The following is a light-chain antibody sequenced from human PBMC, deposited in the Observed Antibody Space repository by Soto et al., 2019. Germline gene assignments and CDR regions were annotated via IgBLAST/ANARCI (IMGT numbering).Light chain of an antibody. CDR3: QQHAGSQIT. CDR2: DAS. Sequence: EIVLTQSPGTLSLSPGERATLFCGASQSVSGNYLAWYQQKPGLAPRIVIYDASSRATGIPDRFIGSGSGTDFTLTINRLEPEDFAVYYCQQHAGSQITFGQGTRLEIK. J-gene: IGKJ5*01. V-gene: IGKV3D-20*01. CDR1: QSVSGNY.